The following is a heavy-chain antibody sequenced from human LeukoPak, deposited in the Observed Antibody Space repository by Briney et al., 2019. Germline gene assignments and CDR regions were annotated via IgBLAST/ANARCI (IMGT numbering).Heavy chain of an antibody. CDR2: IKSKTDSGTT. CDR3: TTDYPRDY. Sequence: PGGSLRLSCATHGHTFSNAWISWVRQAPGKGREWVGRIKSKTDSGTTDYAAPVKGRFTISRDDSKNTLYLQMNSLKTEDTAVYYCTTDYPRDYWGQGTLVTVSS. V-gene: IGHV3-15*01. J-gene: IGHJ4*02. CDR1: GHTFSNAW.